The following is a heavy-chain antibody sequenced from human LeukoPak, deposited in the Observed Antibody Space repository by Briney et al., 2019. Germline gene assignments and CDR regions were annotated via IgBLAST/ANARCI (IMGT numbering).Heavy chain of an antibody. V-gene: IGHV4-34*01. J-gene: IGHJ4*02. CDR2: INHSGSA. Sequence: SGTLSLTCAVYGESFSGYYWSWIRQPPGKGLEWIGEINHSGSANYNPSLKSRVTISVATCKNQFSLKLSSVTAADTAVYYCARNDILTGYCFDSWGQGTLVTVSP. CDR1: GESFSGYY. CDR3: ARNDILTGYCFDS. D-gene: IGHD3-9*01.